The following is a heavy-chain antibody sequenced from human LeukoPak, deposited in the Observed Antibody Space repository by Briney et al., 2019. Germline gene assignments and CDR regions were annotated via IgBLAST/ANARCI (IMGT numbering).Heavy chain of an antibody. J-gene: IGHJ4*02. V-gene: IGHV3-7*01. CDR2: IKQDGSEK. CDR1: GFTFSSYW. Sequence: TGGSLRLSCAASGFTFSSYWMSWVRQAPGKGLEWVANIKQDGSEKYYVDSVKGRFTISRDIAKNSLYLQMNSLRAEDTAVYYCARGPFDTWDYFDYWGQGTLVTVSS. CDR3: ARGPFDTWDYFDY. D-gene: IGHD2/OR15-2a*01.